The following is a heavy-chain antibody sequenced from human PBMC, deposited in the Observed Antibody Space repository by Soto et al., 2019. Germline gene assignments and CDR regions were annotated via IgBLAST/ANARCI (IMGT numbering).Heavy chain of an antibody. D-gene: IGHD2-15*01. CDR2: IYYNGNA. CDR1: GASVSSGNYY. Sequence: SETLSLTCTVSGASVSSGNYYWSWIRQSPGKGLEWIGHIYYNGNAKYNPSLKSRVTISIDTSKNQFSLKVSSVTAADTAMYYCARWGVVVAANPFDPWGQGTLVTVSS. V-gene: IGHV4-61*01. J-gene: IGHJ5*02. CDR3: ARWGVVVAANPFDP.